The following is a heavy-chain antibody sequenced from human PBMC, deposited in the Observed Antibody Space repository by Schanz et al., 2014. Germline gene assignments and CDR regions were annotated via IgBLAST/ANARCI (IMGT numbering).Heavy chain of an antibody. Sequence: QVELVESGGGVVQPWRSLRLSCAASGFIFSYYTIHWVRQAPGKGLEWVAVISDDGSRRHYADFVTGRFTISRDNSKDTVYLQMNSLRAVDTAVYYCARDLAGGGNDVWGQGTLVTVSS. V-gene: IGHV3-30*04. J-gene: IGHJ4*02. D-gene: IGHD2-15*01. CDR3: ARDLAGGGNDV. CDR1: GFIFSYYT. CDR2: ISDDGSRR.